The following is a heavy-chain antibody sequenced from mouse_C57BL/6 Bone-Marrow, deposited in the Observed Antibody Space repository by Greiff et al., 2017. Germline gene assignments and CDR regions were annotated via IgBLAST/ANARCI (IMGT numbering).Heavy chain of an antibody. Sequence: EVKVVESGGGLVQPGGSLKLSCAASGFTFSDYYMYWVRQTPEKRLEWVAYISNGGGSTYYPDTVKGRFTISRDNAKNTLYLQMSRLKSEDTAMYYCARQRGYGNYPHWYFDVWGTGTTVTVSS. J-gene: IGHJ1*03. CDR1: GFTFSDYY. D-gene: IGHD2-1*01. V-gene: IGHV5-12*01. CDR2: ISNGGGST. CDR3: ARQRGYGNYPHWYFDV.